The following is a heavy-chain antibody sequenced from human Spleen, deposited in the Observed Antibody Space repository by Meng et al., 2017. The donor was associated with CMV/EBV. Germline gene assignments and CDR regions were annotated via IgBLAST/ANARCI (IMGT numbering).Heavy chain of an antibody. D-gene: IGHD6-13*01. V-gene: IGHV3-7*01. J-gene: IGHJ6*02. Sequence: GGSLRLSCAASGFPLSNYWMSWVRQAPGKGLEWVANIKQDGSEKYSVDSVKGQFTISRDNAQNSLYLLMNSLRVEDTAVYYCARHLARYRSSWYYFAMDVWGQGTTVTVSS. CDR1: GFPLSNYW. CDR2: IKQDGSEK. CDR3: ARHLARYRSSWYYFAMDV.